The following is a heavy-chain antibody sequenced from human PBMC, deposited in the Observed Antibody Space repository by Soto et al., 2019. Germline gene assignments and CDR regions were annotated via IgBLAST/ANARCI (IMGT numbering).Heavy chain of an antibody. CDR1: GFTFSSYA. CDR2: ISGSGGST. V-gene: IGHV3-23*01. Sequence: EVQLLESGGGLVQPGGCLRLSCAASGFTFSSYAMSWVRQAPGKGLEWVSAISGSGGSTYYADSVKGRFTISRDNSKNTLYLQMNSLRAEDTAVYYCAKDIAVAGRLACDYWGQGTLVTVSS. CDR3: AKDIAVAGRLACDY. J-gene: IGHJ4*02. D-gene: IGHD6-19*01.